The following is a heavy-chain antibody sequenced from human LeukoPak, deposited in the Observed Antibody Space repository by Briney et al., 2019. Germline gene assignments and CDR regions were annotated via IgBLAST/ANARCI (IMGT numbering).Heavy chain of an antibody. V-gene: IGHV1-69*05. Sequence: GASVKVSCKASGGTFSSYDISWVRQAPGQGLEWMGGINLIFGTANYAQKFQGRVTITTDESTTTAYMELSSLRSEDTAVYYCASPIIAAAGTGYFQHWGQGTLVTVSS. CDR3: ASPIIAAAGTGYFQH. J-gene: IGHJ1*01. CDR2: INLIFGTA. CDR1: GGTFSSYD. D-gene: IGHD6-13*01.